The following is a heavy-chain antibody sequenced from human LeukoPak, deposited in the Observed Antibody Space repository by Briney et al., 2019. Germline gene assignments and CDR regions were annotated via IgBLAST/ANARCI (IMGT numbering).Heavy chain of an antibody. CDR2: IIPILGTA. CDR3: ARGPPFYGSGSYYIVSRFDY. CDR1: GGTLSSYA. V-gene: IGHV1-69*13. Sequence: SVKVSCKASGGTLSSYAISWVRQAPGQGLEWMGGIIPILGTANYAQKFQGRATITADESTSTAYMELSSLRSEDTAVYYCARGPPFYGSGSYYIVSRFDYWGQGTLVTVSS. D-gene: IGHD3-10*01. J-gene: IGHJ4*02.